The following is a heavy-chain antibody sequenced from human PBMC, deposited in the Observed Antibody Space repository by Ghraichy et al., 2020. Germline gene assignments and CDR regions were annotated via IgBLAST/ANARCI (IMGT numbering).Heavy chain of an antibody. CDR3: ATRPPYTDRQNYYYGMDV. CDR1: GGSFSGYY. D-gene: IGHD3-16*01. V-gene: IGHV4-34*01. Sequence: SETLSLTCAVYGGSFSGYYWSWIRQPPGKGLEWIGEINHSGSTNYNPSLKSRVTISVDTSKNQFSLKLSSVTAADTAVYYCATRPPYTDRQNYYYGMDVWGQGTTVTVSS. CDR2: INHSGST. J-gene: IGHJ6*02.